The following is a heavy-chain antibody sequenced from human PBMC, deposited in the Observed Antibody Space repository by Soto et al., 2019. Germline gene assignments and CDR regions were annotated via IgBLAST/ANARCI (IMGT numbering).Heavy chain of an antibody. CDR3: AATSNGYYYYYGMDV. J-gene: IGHJ6*02. CDR2: IIPIFGTA. Sequence: SVKVSCKASGGTFSSYAISWVRQVPGQGLEWMGGIIPIFGTANYAQKFQGRVTITADESTSTAYMELSSLRSEDTAVYYCAATSNGYYYYYGMDVWGQGTTVTVSS. V-gene: IGHV1-69*13. CDR1: GGTFSSYA. D-gene: IGHD1-26*01.